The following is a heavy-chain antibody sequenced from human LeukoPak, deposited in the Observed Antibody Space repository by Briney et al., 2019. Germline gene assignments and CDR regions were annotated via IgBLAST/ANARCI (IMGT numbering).Heavy chain of an antibody. D-gene: IGHD3-9*01. CDR1: GVSINDYY. CDR2: ISHTEGT. J-gene: IGHJ4*02. V-gene: IGHV4-34*01. CDR3: ARIRCGHSGSVCYNH. Sequence: SETLSLTCGVFGVSINDYYWSWIRQSPGKGPEWIGEISHTEGTRYNPSLESRVTMSVGTSENQLSLKLIFVTAADTAVYYCARIRCGHSGSVCYNHWGLGTLDTVSS.